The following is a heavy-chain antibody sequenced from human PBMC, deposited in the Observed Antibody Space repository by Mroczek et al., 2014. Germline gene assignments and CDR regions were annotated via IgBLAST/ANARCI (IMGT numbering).Heavy chain of an antibody. D-gene: IGHD4-23*01. J-gene: IGHJ6*02. CDR3: ARDTVAHYYYYGMDV. CDR2: IYYSGST. V-gene: IGHV4-31*03. Sequence: QVQLVESGPGLVKPSQTLSLTCTVSGGSISSGGYYWSWIRQHPGKGLEWIGYIYYSGSTYYNPSLKSRVTISVDTSKNQFSLKLSSVTAADTAVYYCARDTVAHYYYYGMDVWGQGTTVTVSS. CDR1: GGSISSGGYY.